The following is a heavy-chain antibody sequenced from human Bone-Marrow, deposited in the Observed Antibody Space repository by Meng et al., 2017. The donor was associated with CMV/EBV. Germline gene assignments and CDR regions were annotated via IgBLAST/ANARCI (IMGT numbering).Heavy chain of an antibody. D-gene: IGHD3-3*01. J-gene: IGHJ3*02. CDR3: AKLQGEYYDCWSGPLDAFDI. V-gene: IGHV3-33*06. CDR1: GFTFSSYG. CDR2: IWYDGSNK. Sequence: GESLKISCAASGFTFSSYGMHWVRQAPGKGLEWVAVIWYDGSNKYYADSVKGRFTISRDNSKNTLYLQMNSLRAEDTAVYYCAKLQGEYYDCWSGPLDAFDIWGQGTMVTVSS.